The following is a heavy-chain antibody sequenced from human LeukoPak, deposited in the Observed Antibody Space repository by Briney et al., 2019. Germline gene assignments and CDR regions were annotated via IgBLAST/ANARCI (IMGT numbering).Heavy chain of an antibody. D-gene: IGHD6-19*01. J-gene: IGHJ5*02. CDR1: GGSFSGYY. CDR2: INHSGST. V-gene: IGHV4-34*01. CDR3: ARGFIAVAAPGWFDP. Sequence: PSETLSLTCAVYGGSFSGYYWSWIRQPPGKGLGWIGEINHSGSTNYNPSLKSRVTISVDTSKNQFSLKLSSVTAADTAVYYCARGFIAVAAPGWFDPWGQGTLVTVSS.